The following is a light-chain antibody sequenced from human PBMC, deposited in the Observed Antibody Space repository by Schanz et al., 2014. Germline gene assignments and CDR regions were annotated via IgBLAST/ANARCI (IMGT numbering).Light chain of an antibody. CDR2: VAS. CDR3: QQHPPIT. J-gene: IGKJ5*01. Sequence: EIVLTQSPDPLSLSPGERATLSCRASQSVGSRSLAWYQQKPGQPPRLLIYVASNRAAGIPDRFSGSGSGTDFTLSISRLEPEDVAVYYCQQHPPITFGQGTRLDSK. V-gene: IGKV3-20*01. CDR1: QSVGSRS.